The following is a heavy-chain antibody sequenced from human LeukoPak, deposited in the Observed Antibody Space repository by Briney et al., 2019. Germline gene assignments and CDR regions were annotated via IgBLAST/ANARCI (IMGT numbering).Heavy chain of an antibody. J-gene: IGHJ4*02. V-gene: IGHV3-74*01. Sequence: PGGSLRLSCAASGFTFSSYWVHWVRQAPGRGLVWASRINTNGRTTTYADSVKGRFTISRDNAKNMLYLQMNSLRAEDTAVYYCARDHYGANSLDYWGQGILVTVSS. CDR2: INTNGRTT. D-gene: IGHD4-23*01. CDR3: ARDHYGANSLDY. CDR1: GFTFSSYW.